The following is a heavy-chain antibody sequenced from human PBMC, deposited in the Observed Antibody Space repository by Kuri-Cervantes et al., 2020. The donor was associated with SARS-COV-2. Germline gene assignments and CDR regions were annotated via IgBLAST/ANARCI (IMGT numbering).Heavy chain of an antibody. J-gene: IGHJ4*02. Sequence: GESLKISCAASGFTFDNYCMGWVRQAPGKGLEWVAVISYDGSNKYYADSVKGRFTISRDNSKNTLYLQMNSLRAEDTAVYYCARDPDDILTGPFDYWGQGTLVTVSS. CDR3: ARDPDDILTGPFDY. D-gene: IGHD3-9*01. CDR2: ISYDGSNK. CDR1: GFTFDNYC. V-gene: IGHV3-30*03.